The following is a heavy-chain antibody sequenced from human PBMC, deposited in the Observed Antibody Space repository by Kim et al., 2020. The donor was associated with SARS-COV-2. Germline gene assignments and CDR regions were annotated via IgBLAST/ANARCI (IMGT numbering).Heavy chain of an antibody. V-gene: IGHV4-59*01. CDR3: VRGSGYYLF. D-gene: IGHD3-22*01. J-gene: IGHJ4*02. Sequence: SETLSLTCTVSGVSITGYHWNWIRQFPGRGLEWIGNFYYSGSTNYNPSLKSRVTISVDTSKNQFSLRLSSVTAADTAVYFCVRGSGYYLFWGQGMLVTVSS. CDR1: GVSITGYH. CDR2: FYYSGST.